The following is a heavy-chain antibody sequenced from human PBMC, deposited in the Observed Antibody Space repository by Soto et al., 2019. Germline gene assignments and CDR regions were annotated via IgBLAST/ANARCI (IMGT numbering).Heavy chain of an antibody. CDR3: ARGHIVVVTAFLFDY. D-gene: IGHD2-21*02. Sequence: EVQLLESGGGLVQPGGSLRLSCAASGFTFSSYAMSWVRQAPGKGLEWVSAISGSGGSTYYADSVKGRFTISRDNSKNTLYPQMNSLRAEDTAVYYCARGHIVVVTAFLFDYWGQGTLVTVSS. CDR1: GFTFSSYA. CDR2: ISGSGGST. J-gene: IGHJ4*02. V-gene: IGHV3-23*01.